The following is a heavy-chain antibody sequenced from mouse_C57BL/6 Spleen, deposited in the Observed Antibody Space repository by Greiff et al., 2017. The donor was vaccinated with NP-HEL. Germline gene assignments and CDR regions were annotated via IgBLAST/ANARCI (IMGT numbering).Heavy chain of an antibody. J-gene: IGHJ3*01. D-gene: IGHD1-1*01. CDR1: GYTFTSYW. Sequence: VQLQQPGAELVMPGASVKLSCKASGYTFTSYWMHWVKQRPGQGLEWIGEIDPSDSYTNYNQKFKGKSTLTVDKSSSTAYMQLSSLTSEDSAVYYCASYYCGSSYEAWFAYWGQGTLVTVSA. CDR3: ASYYCGSSYEAWFAY. CDR2: IDPSDSYT. V-gene: IGHV1-69*01.